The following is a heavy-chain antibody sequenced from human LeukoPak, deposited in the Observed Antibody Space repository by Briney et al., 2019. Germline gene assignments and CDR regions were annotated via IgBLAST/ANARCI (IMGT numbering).Heavy chain of an antibody. V-gene: IGHV1-58*02. CDR1: GFTLTSSA. Sequence: ASVKVSCKASGFTLTSSAMQWVRQARGQRLEWIGWIVVGSGNTNYAQNIQETVTITRDMSTSTAYLELSSLRSEDTAVYYCGSGDYYYYGMDVWGQGTTVTVSS. CDR2: IVVGSGNT. CDR3: GSGDYYYYGMDV. D-gene: IGHD1-26*01. J-gene: IGHJ6*02.